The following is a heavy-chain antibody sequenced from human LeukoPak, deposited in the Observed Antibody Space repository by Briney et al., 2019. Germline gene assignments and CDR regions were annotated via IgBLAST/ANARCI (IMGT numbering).Heavy chain of an antibody. CDR3: ATSYYYGSGTLGYFQH. CDR2: IYYSGST. D-gene: IGHD3-10*01. V-gene: IGHV4-59*01. J-gene: IGHJ1*01. Sequence: SETLSLTCTVSGGSISSYYWSWIRQPPGKGLEWIGYIYYSGSTNYNPSLKSRVTISVDTSKNQFSLKLSSVTAADTAVYYCATSYYYGSGTLGYFQHWGQGTLVTVSS. CDR1: GGSISSYY.